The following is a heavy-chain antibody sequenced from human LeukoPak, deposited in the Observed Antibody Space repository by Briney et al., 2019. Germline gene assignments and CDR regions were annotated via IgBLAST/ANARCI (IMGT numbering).Heavy chain of an antibody. CDR1: GFTFSSYA. Sequence: GGSLRLSCAASGFTFSSYAMSWVRQAPGMGLEWVSAISGSGGSTYYADSVKGRFTISRDNSKNTLYLQMNSLRAEDTAVYYCAKAIVGATGHPFDYWGQGTLVTVSS. CDR3: AKAIVGATGHPFDY. CDR2: ISGSGGST. V-gene: IGHV3-23*01. J-gene: IGHJ4*02. D-gene: IGHD1-26*01.